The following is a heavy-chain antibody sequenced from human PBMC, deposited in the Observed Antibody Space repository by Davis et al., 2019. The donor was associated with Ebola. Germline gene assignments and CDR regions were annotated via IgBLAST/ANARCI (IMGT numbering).Heavy chain of an antibody. J-gene: IGHJ5*02. CDR3: ARNPTTVTTCWFDP. CDR1: GGSISSGGYS. V-gene: IGHV4-30-4*07. CDR2: IYYSGST. D-gene: IGHD4-17*01. Sequence: MPSETLSLTCAVSGGSISSGGYSWSWIRQPPGKGLEWIGYIYYSGSTYYNPSLKSRVTISVDTSKNQFSLKLSSVTAADTAVYYCARNPTTVTTCWFDPWGQGTLVTVSS.